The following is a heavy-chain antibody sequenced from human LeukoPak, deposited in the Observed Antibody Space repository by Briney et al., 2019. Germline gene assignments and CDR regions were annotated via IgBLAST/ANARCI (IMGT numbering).Heavy chain of an antibody. CDR3: AKVEDSSGRPSSYFDY. CDR2: IYSGGTT. J-gene: IGHJ4*02. D-gene: IGHD3-22*01. Sequence: GGSLRLSCAASGFTVSTNYMTWVRQAPGKGLEWVSVIYSGGTTYYADSVKGRFSISRVNSKNTLYLQMNSLRAEDTALYYCAKVEDSSGRPSSYFDYWGQGTLVTVSS. V-gene: IGHV3-53*05. CDR1: GFTVSTNY.